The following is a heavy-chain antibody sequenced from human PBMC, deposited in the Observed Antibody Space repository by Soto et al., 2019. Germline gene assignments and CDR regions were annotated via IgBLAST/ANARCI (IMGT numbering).Heavy chain of an antibody. Sequence: ASVKVSCKASGYTLTSYYMHWVRQAPGQGLEWMGIINPSGGSTSYAQKFQGRVTMTRDTSTSTVYMELSSLRSEDTTVYYCARDGYNHNWFDPWGQGTLVTVSS. V-gene: IGHV1-46*01. CDR3: ARDGYNHNWFDP. J-gene: IGHJ5*02. CDR1: GYTLTSYY. D-gene: IGHD5-12*01. CDR2: INPSGGST.